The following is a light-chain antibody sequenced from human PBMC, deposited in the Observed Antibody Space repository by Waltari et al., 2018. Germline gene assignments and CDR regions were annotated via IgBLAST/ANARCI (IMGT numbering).Light chain of an antibody. J-gene: IGLJ3*02. CDR1: NNAH. CDR2: QVS. V-gene: IGLV2-14*01. CDR3: TSFTTVDTWV. Sequence: QSALTQPASVSGSPGQPITISCTGINNAHVSWFQQHAGKAPKLMIYQVSFRPSGVSNRFSGSKSGNTASLTISGLQTEDEADYYCTSFTTVDTWVFGGGTKLTVL.